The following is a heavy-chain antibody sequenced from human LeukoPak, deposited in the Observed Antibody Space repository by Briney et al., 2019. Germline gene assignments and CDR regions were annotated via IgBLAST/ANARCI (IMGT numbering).Heavy chain of an antibody. J-gene: IGHJ6*03. CDR1: GGSISNYY. Sequence: SETLSLTCTVSGGSISNYYWSWIRQPPGKGLEWIGYIYYSGSTKYNPSLKSRVTISVDTSKNQFSLRLSSVTAADTAVYYCARDWGVSARPGYMDVWGKGTTVTVSS. CDR3: ARDWGVSARPGYMDV. CDR2: IYYSGST. D-gene: IGHD6-6*01. V-gene: IGHV4-59*01.